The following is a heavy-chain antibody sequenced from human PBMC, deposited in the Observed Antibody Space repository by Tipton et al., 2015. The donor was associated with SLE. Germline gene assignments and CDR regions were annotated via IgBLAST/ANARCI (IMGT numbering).Heavy chain of an antibody. CDR3: ARGSRRIAASGNDFDY. CDR2: IYYSGST. D-gene: IGHD6-13*01. CDR1: GGSISSSSYY. J-gene: IGHJ4*02. V-gene: IGHV4-39*07. Sequence: LRLSCTVSGGSISSSSYYWGWIRQPPGKGLEWIGSIYYSGSTYYNPSLKSRVTISVDTSKNQFSLKLSSVTAADTAVYYCARGSRRIAASGNDFDYWGQGTLVTVSS.